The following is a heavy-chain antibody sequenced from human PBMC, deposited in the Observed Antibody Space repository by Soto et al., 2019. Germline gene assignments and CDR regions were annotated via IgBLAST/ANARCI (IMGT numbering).Heavy chain of an antibody. D-gene: IGHD3-16*01. J-gene: IGHJ5*02. CDR1: GFTFRSFT. V-gene: IGHV3-49*03. CDR3: TRDLGGDLGEVYNWFDP. Sequence: GGSLRLSCAASGFTFRSFTMSWFRQAPGKGLEWVGFIRSKAYGGTTEYAASVKGRFTISRDDSKSIAYLQMNSLKTEDTAVYHCTRDLGGDLGEVYNWFDPWGQGTLVTVSS. CDR2: IRSKAYGGTT.